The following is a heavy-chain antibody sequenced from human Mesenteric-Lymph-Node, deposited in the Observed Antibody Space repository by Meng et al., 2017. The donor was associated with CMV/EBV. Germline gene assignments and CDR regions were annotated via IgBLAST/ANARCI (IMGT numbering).Heavy chain of an antibody. D-gene: IGHD3-3*01. CDR3: AREASGGRGYFGDYYYYGMDV. Sequence: SETLSLTCTVSGGSISSYYWSWIRQPPGKGLEWIGNVYYSGSTNYNPSLKSRVTVSVDTSRNQFSLILSSVTAADTAVYYCAREASGGRGYFGDYYYYGMDVWGQGTTVTVSS. V-gene: IGHV4-59*01. CDR2: VYYSGST. J-gene: IGHJ6*02. CDR1: GGSISSYY.